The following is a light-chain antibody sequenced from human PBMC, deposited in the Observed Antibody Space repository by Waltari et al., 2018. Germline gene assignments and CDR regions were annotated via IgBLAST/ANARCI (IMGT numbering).Light chain of an antibody. J-gene: IGLJ3*02. CDR2: STN. CDR1: SGSVSTSSY. CDR3: VLYLGGGILV. V-gene: IGLV8-61*01. Sequence: QTVVTQEPSFSVSPGGTVTLTCGLTSGSVSTSSYPSWYQQTPGQAPRALIYSTNTRSSGVPDRFSGSILENKAALTITGAQADDESDYYCVLYLGGGILVFGGGTKLTVL.